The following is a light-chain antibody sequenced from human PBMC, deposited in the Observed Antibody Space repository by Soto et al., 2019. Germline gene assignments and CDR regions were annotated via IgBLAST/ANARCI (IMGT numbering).Light chain of an antibody. CDR1: QSLTNNF. V-gene: IGKV3D-20*01. CDR3: QRFDNSPT. J-gene: IGKJ4*01. Sequence: EIVLTQSPATLSLSPGERVTLSCGASQSLTNNFLAWYQQRPGLAPKLLIFDVSTRATGIQDRFSGSGSGTDFTLTISRLEPEDFAVYYCQRFDNSPTFGGGTKVEFK. CDR2: DVS.